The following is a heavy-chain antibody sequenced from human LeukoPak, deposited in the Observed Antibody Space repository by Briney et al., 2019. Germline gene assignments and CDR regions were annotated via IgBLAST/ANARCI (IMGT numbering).Heavy chain of an antibody. CDR2: ISYDGSNK. Sequence: GGSLRLSCAASGFTFSSYAMHWVRQAPRKGLEWVAVISYDGSNKYYADSVKGRFTISRDNSKNALYLQMNSLRAEDTAVYYCARDQEDYYDSSGPGTDALDIWGQGTMVTVSS. CDR3: ARDQEDYYDSSGPGTDALDI. V-gene: IGHV3-30-3*01. J-gene: IGHJ3*02. D-gene: IGHD3-22*01. CDR1: GFTFSSYA.